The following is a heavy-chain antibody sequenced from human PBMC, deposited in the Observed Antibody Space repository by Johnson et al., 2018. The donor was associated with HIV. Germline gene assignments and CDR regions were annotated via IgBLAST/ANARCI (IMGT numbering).Heavy chain of an antibody. V-gene: IGHV3-30*14. D-gene: IGHD5-18*01. Sequence: QVQLVESGGGVVQPGTSLRLSCTASGFAFSSYALHWVRQAPGKGLEWVSVISSGGDTYYADSVKDRFTISRDNSKNTLYLQMNRLRAEDTAVYYCARAPGYSRAFDIWGQGTMVTVST. J-gene: IGHJ3*02. CDR3: ARAPGYSRAFDI. CDR1: GFAFSSYA. CDR2: ISSGGDT.